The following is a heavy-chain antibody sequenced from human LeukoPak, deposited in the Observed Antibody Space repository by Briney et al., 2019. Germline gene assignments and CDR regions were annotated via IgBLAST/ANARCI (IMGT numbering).Heavy chain of an antibody. D-gene: IGHD1-26*01. J-gene: IGHJ4*02. V-gene: IGHV3-74*01. Sequence: PGGSLRLSCAASGFTFSSYWMHWVRQAPRKGLVWVSRINGDRSTTSYADSVKGRFTISRDNAKSTLYLQMNSLRDEDTAVYYCARRHLPVEATGRDDYWGQGTLVTVSS. CDR3: ARRHLPVEATGRDDY. CDR1: GFTFSSYW. CDR2: INGDRSTT.